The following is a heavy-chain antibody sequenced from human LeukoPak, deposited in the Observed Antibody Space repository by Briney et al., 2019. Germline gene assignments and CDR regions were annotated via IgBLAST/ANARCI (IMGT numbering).Heavy chain of an antibody. CDR2: IIPSSGST. CDR3: ARVLRPGSAILAFDY. D-gene: IGHD2-2*02. Sequence: GASVKVSCKASGYTFNSYYMDWVRQAPGQGLEWMGIIIPSSGSTSYAQKFQGRVTMTTDTSTSTVYMELNTLRSEDTAVYYCARVLRPGSAILAFDYWGQGTLVTVSS. V-gene: IGHV1-46*02. J-gene: IGHJ4*02. CDR1: GYTFNSYY.